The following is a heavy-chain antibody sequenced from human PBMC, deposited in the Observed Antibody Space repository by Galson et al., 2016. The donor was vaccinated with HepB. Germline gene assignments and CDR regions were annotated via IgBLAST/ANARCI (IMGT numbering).Heavy chain of an antibody. CDR3: ARDGSSRSSPNGFDI. D-gene: IGHD6-13*01. V-gene: IGHV3-11*05. J-gene: IGHJ3*02. CDR2: ISSSRSYT. CDR1: GFTFSDYY. Sequence: SLRLSCAASGFTFSDYYMSWIRQAPGKGLEWVSYISSSRSYTKYEASVKGRFTISRDNAKNSLFLQMNSLRAEDTAVYYCARDGSSRSSPNGFDIWGQGTMVTVSS.